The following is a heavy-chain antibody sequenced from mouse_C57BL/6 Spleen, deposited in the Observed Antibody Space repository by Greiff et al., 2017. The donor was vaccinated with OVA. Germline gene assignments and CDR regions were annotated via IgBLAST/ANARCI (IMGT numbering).Heavy chain of an antibody. CDR1: GFTFSDYG. D-gene: IGHD1-1*01. CDR2: ISSGSSTI. Sequence: DVMLVESGGGLVKPGGSLKLSCAASGFTFSDYGMHWVRQAPEKGLEWVAYISSGSSTIYYADTVKGRFTISRDNAKNTLFLQMTSLRSEDTAMYYCATLITTGEDFDYWGQGTTLTVSS. CDR3: ATLITTGEDFDY. J-gene: IGHJ2*01. V-gene: IGHV5-17*01.